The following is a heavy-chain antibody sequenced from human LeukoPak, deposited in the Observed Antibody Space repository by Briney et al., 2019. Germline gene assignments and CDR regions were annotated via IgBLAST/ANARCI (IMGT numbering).Heavy chain of an antibody. J-gene: IGHJ3*02. CDR1: GGSFSGYY. CDR3: ARGSNYDILTGYTPDAFDI. CDR2: INHSGST. D-gene: IGHD3-9*01. Sequence: PSETLSLTCAVYGGSFSGYYWSWIRPPPGKGLEWIGEINHSGSTNYNPSLKSRVTISVDTSKNQFSLKLSSVTAADTAVYYCARGSNYDILTGYTPDAFDIRGQGTMVTVSS. V-gene: IGHV4-34*01.